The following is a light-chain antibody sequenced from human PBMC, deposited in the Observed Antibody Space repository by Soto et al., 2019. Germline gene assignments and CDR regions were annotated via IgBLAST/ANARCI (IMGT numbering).Light chain of an antibody. CDR2: YDT. CDR3: QVGDSSSDHRV. V-gene: IGLV3-21*04. J-gene: IGLJ3*02. CDR1: NMGRKS. Sequence: SYELTQPPSVSVAPGKTASITCGGHNMGRKSVHWYQQKPGQAPVLVIYYDTDRPSGIPERFSASNSGNTATLTISRVDAGDEAAYYCQVGDSSSDHRVFGGGTKLTVL.